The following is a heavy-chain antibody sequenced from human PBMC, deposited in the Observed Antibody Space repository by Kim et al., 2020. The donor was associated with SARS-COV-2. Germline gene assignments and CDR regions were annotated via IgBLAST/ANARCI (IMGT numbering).Heavy chain of an antibody. CDR1: GGSVSSGSYY. V-gene: IGHV4-61*01. Sequence: SETLSLTCTVSGGSVSSGSYYWSWIRQPPGKGLEWIGYIYYSGSTNYNPSLKSRVTISVDTSKNQFSLKLSSVTAADTAVYYCARGVPYYDILTGYSNQNWFDPWGQGTLVTVSS. J-gene: IGHJ5*02. D-gene: IGHD3-9*01. CDR2: IYYSGST. CDR3: ARGVPYYDILTGYSNQNWFDP.